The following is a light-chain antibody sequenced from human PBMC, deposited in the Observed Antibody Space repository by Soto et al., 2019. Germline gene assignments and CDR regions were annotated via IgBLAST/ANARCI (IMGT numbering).Light chain of an antibody. CDR2: EVS. CDR3: TSYTSSSTLRYG. V-gene: IGLV2-14*01. J-gene: IGLJ1*01. Sequence: SVLTQPASVSGSPGPSITISCTGTTSDVGDYNYVSWYQQHSGKAHNRMIYEVSDRPSGVSNRIPGSKSGNTASMTISRLQAEDEADDYCTSYTSSSTLRYGFGTGTKVTVL. CDR1: TSDVGDYNY.